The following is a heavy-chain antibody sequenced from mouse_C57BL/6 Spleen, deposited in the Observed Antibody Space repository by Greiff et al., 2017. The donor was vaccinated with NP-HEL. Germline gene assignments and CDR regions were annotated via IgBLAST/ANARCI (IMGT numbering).Heavy chain of an antibody. CDR2: IYPGNSDT. D-gene: IGHD1-1*01. V-gene: IGHV1-5*01. CDR1: GYTFTSYW. CDR3: ARSGGSSPYWYFDV. J-gene: IGHJ1*03. Sequence: VQLQQSGTVLARPGASVKMSCKTSGYTFTSYWMHWVKQRPGQGLEWIGAIYPGNSDTSYNQKFKGKAKLTAVTSASTAYMELSSLTNEDSAVYCCARSGGSSPYWYFDVWGTGTTVTVSS.